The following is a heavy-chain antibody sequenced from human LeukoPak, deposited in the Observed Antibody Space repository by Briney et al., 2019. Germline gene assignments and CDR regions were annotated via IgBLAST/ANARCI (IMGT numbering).Heavy chain of an antibody. V-gene: IGHV1-8*03. D-gene: IGHD3-10*01. J-gene: IGHJ4*02. Sequence: ASVKVSCKASGYTFTSYDINWVRQATGQGLERMGWMNPNSGNTGYAQKFQGRVTITRNTSISTAYMELSSLRSEDTAVYYCAINHYYGSGSYYNYFDYWGQGTLVTVSS. CDR1: GYTFTSYD. CDR2: MNPNSGNT. CDR3: AINHYYGSGSYYNYFDY.